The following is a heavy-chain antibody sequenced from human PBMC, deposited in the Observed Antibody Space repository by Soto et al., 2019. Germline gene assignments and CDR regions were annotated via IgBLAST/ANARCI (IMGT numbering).Heavy chain of an antibody. J-gene: IGHJ3*02. CDR1: VFTFGDYA. V-gene: IGHV3-49*03. CDR3: TRDDFWSGYFDI. CDR2: IRSKAYGGTT. Sequence: GALRLSCTASVFTFGDYAMSWLRQAPGKGLEWVGFIRSKAYGGTTEYAASVKGRFTISRDDSKSIAYLQMNSLKTEDTAVYYCTRDDFWSGYFDIWGQGTMVTVSS. D-gene: IGHD3-3*01.